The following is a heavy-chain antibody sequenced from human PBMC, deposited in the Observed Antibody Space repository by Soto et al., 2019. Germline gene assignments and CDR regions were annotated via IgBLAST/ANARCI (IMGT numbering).Heavy chain of an antibody. CDR3: ARYGLGAAAASYYFDY. J-gene: IGHJ4*02. V-gene: IGHV4-34*01. Sequence: SETLSLTCAVYGGSFSGYYWSWIRQPPGKGLEWIGEINHSGSTNYNPSLKSRVTISVDTSKNQFSLKLSSVTAADTAVYYCARYGLGAAAASYYFDYWGQGTLVTVS. D-gene: IGHD6-13*01. CDR1: GGSFSGYY. CDR2: INHSGST.